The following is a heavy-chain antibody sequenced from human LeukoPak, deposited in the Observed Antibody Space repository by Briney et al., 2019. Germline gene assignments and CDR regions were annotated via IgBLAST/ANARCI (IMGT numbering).Heavy chain of an antibody. Sequence: SETLSLTCTVSGGSISSGSYYWSWIRQPAGTGLEWIGRIYTSGSTNYNPSLKSRVTISVDTSKNQFSLKLSSVTAADTAVYYCARGRDGYNPDFDYWGQGTLVTVSS. J-gene: IGHJ4*02. CDR2: IYTSGST. CDR1: GGSISSGSYY. V-gene: IGHV4-61*02. CDR3: ARGRDGYNPDFDY. D-gene: IGHD5-24*01.